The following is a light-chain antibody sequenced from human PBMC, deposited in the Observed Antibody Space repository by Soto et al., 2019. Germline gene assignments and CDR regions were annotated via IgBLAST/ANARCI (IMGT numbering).Light chain of an antibody. CDR3: MQALQTPRT. J-gene: IGKJ1*01. CDR2: LGS. Sequence: DIVMTQSPLSLPVTPGEPASISCRSSQSLLHSNGYNYLDWYLQKPGQSPQLLIYLGSNRYSGVPDRFSGSGSGTDFTLKISRVEAEDVGVYYCMQALQTPRTFCQGTKVEIK. CDR1: QSLLHSNGYNY. V-gene: IGKV2-28*01.